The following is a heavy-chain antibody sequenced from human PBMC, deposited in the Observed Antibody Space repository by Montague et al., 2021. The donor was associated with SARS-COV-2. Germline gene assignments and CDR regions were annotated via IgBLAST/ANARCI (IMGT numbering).Heavy chain of an antibody. CDR1: GDSISTSTW. CDR3: ATLSRRTAAGTRDYFGLDV. D-gene: IGHD6-13*01. CDR2: IFDSGTI. J-gene: IGHJ6*02. V-gene: IGHV4-4*02. Sequence: SETLSLTCRVSGDSISTSTWWTWVRQTPGKGLEWIGEIFDSGTINYNPSLKSRVSISVDKSNNQFSLRRSSLIAADTAVYYCATLSRRTAAGTRDYFGLDVWGQGTTVVVSS.